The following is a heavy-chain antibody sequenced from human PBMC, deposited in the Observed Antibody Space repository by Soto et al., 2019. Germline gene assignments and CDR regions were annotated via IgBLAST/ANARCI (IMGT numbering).Heavy chain of an antibody. V-gene: IGHV1-69*13. Sequence: ASVKVSCKASGGTFSSYAISWVRQAPGQGLEWMGGIIPIFGTANYAQKFQGRVTITADESTSTAYMELSSLRSEDTAVYCCARMDYIQNWFDPWGQGTLVTVSS. CDR2: IIPIFGTA. CDR3: ARMDYIQNWFDP. D-gene: IGHD4-4*01. CDR1: GGTFSSYA. J-gene: IGHJ5*02.